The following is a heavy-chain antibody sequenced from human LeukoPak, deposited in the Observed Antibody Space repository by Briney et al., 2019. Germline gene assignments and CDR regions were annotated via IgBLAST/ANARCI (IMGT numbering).Heavy chain of an antibody. V-gene: IGHV3-48*04. J-gene: IGHJ6*03. CDR1: GFTFSDFS. CDR2: ISGQGGTI. D-gene: IGHD5-18*01. Sequence: GGSLRLSCVASGFTFSDFSMNWVRQAPGKGLEWISYISGQGGTIYYADSVKGRFSISRDNAKRSLYLQVNSLRAEDTAVYFCARDRVVDTAKIGSFYYFYMDVWGKGTTVTVS. CDR3: ARDRVVDTAKIGSFYYFYMDV.